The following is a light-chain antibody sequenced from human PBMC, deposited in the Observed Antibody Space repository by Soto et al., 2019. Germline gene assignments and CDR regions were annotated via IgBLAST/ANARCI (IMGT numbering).Light chain of an antibody. Sequence: EIVLTQSPATLSLSPGERATLSCRASQSVSSYLAWYQQKPGQAPRLLIYDASNRATGIPARFSGSGSGTDFTLTISSLEPEDFAVYYCQKLEKLTFGGGTKVEIK. CDR3: QKLEKLT. J-gene: IGKJ4*01. V-gene: IGKV3-11*01. CDR2: DAS. CDR1: QSVSSY.